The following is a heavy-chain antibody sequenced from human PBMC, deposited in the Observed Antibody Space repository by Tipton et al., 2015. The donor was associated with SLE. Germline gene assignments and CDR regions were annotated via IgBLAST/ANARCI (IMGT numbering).Heavy chain of an antibody. Sequence: SLRLSCTASGFTFSSYSMKWVRQAPGKGLEWVSSISSDSSTIYYADSVKGRFTISRDNAKNSLYLQMNSLRAEDSALYYCARDYYDSSGYSYYYYMDVWGKGTTVTVSS. CDR1: GFTFSSYS. J-gene: IGHJ6*03. V-gene: IGHV3-21*01. D-gene: IGHD3-22*01. CDR3: ARDYYDSSGYSYYYYMDV. CDR2: ISSDSSTI.